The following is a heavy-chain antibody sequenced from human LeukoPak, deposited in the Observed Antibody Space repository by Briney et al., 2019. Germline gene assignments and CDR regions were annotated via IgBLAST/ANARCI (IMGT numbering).Heavy chain of an antibody. Sequence: PSETLSLTCTVSGGSISSYYWSWIRQPPGKGLEWIGYFYYSGSTNYNPSLKSRVTISVDTSKNQFSLKLSSVTAADTAVYYCARLAESYYYGMDVWGQGTTVTVSS. CDR2: FYYSGST. V-gene: IGHV4-59*01. D-gene: IGHD6-19*01. J-gene: IGHJ6*02. CDR1: GGSISSYY. CDR3: ARLAESYYYGMDV.